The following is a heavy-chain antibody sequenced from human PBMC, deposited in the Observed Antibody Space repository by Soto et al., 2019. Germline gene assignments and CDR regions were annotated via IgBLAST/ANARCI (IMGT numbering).Heavy chain of an antibody. D-gene: IGHD6-13*01. Sequence: GVSLRLSCAASGFTFSSYAMSWVRQAPGKGLEWVSAISGSGGSTYYADSVKGRFTISRDNSKNTLYLQMNSLRAEDTAVYYCAKELWVSSWYEYNYYYGMDVWGQGTTVTVSS. CDR1: GFTFSSYA. J-gene: IGHJ6*02. CDR2: ISGSGGST. V-gene: IGHV3-23*01. CDR3: AKELWVSSWYEYNYYYGMDV.